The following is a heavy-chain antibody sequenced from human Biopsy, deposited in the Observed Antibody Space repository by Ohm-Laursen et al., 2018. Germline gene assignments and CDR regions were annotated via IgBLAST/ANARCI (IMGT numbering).Heavy chain of an antibody. J-gene: IGHJ6*02. V-gene: IGHV3-21*01. D-gene: IGHD3-10*01. CDR1: GFSFTSYT. CDR3: ASLGLVWFGELLSVPFGMDV. CDR2: ITSRSGYK. Sequence: SLRLSCAAAGFSFTSYTMNWVRQVPGKGLEWVSSITSRSGYKYYADSVEGRFTISRDNAKNSLYLQMNSLRAEDTAVYFCASLGLVWFGELLSVPFGMDVWGQGTTVTVSS.